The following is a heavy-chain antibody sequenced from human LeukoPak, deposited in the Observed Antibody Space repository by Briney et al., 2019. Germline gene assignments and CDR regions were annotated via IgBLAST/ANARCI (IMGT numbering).Heavy chain of an antibody. CDR2: INPNSGGT. V-gene: IGHV1-2*02. CDR1: GYTFTSYY. J-gene: IGHJ3*02. CDR3: ARDLGYDSSGYETSHDAFDI. Sequence: ASVKVSCKASGYTFTSYYMHWVRQAPGQGLEWMGWINPNSGGTNYAQKFQGRVTMTRDTSISTAYMELSRLRSDDTAVYYCARDLGYDSSGYETSHDAFDIWGQGTMVTVSS. D-gene: IGHD3-22*01.